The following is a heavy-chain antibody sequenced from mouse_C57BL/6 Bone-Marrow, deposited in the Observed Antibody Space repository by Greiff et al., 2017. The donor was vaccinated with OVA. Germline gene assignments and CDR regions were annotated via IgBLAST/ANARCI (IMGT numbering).Heavy chain of an antibody. CDR1: GFNIKDDY. D-gene: IGHD1-1*02. J-gene: IGHJ2*01. V-gene: IGHV14-4*01. Sequence: EVMLVESGAELVRPGASVKLSCTASGFNIKDDYMHWVKQRPEQGLEWIGWIDPENGDTEYASKFQGKATITADTSSNTAYLQLSSLTSEDTAVYYCTTSAVDFDYWGQGTTLTVSS. CDR2: IDPENGDT. CDR3: TTSAVDFDY.